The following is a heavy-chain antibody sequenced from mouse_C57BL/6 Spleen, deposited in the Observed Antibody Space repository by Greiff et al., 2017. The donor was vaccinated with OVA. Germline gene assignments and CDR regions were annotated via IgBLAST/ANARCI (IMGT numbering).Heavy chain of an antibody. Sequence: EVKLMESGEGLVKPGGSLKLSCAASGFTFSSYAMSWVRQTPEKRLEWVAYISSGGDYIYYADTVKGRFTISRANARNTLYLQMSRLKSEDTAMYYCTRVYYYGSSLRGYFDYWGQGTTLTVSS. J-gene: IGHJ2*01. CDR2: ISSGGDYI. CDR1: GFTFSSYA. CDR3: TRVYYYGSSLRGYFDY. V-gene: IGHV5-9-1*02. D-gene: IGHD1-1*01.